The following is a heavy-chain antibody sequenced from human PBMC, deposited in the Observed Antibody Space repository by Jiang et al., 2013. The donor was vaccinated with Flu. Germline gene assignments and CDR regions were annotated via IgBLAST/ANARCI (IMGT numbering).Heavy chain of an antibody. CDR2: INPNSGGT. D-gene: IGHD6-13*01. CDR3: ARGSRAMGQLAIDY. CDR1: GYTFTGYY. J-gene: IGHJ4*02. Sequence: KVSCKASGYTFTGYYMHWVRQAPGQGLEWMGWINPNSGGTNYAQKFQGRVTMTRDTSISTAYMELSRLRSDDTAVYYCARGSRAMGQLAIDYWGQGTLVTVSS. V-gene: IGHV1-2*02.